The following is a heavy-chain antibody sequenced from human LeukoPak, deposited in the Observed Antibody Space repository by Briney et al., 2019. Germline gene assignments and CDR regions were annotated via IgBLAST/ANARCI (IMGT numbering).Heavy chain of an antibody. CDR1: GDSVSISSYF. V-gene: IGHV4-39*01. Sequence: SETLSLTCTVSGDSVSISSYFWAWIRQPPGKGLEWIGSIYYTGSTYFNPSLKSRVTLSVDTSKNQFSLKLNSVTAADTAVYYCATFSYSGNYDDYWGQGTLVTVSS. J-gene: IGHJ4*02. CDR2: IYYTGST. D-gene: IGHD1-26*01. CDR3: ATFSYSGNYDDY.